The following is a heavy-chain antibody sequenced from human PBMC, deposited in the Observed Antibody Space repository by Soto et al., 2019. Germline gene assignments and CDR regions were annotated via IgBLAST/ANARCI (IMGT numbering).Heavy chain of an antibody. CDR3: ARNIVATNILMDYYYYYMDV. J-gene: IGHJ6*03. V-gene: IGHV4-59*01. CDR2: IYYSGST. Sequence: SETLSLTCTVSGGSISSYYWSWIRQPPGKGLEWIGYIYYSGSTNYNPSLKSRVTISVDTSKNQFSLKLSSVTAADTAVYYCARNIVATNILMDYYYYYMDVWGKGTTVTVSS. D-gene: IGHD5-12*01. CDR1: GGSISSYY.